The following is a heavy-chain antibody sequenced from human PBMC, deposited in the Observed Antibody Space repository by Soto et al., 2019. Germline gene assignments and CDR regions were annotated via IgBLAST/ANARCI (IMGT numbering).Heavy chain of an antibody. Sequence: PSETLSLTCAVSGGSINSSNWWTWVRQPPGKGPEWIGGIYHSGATNYNPSLSSRVTISVDKSNNRFSLRLTSATAADTALYYCAKGTDPSYFYGLDVWGRGTTVTVSS. J-gene: IGHJ6*02. CDR3: AKGTDPSYFYGLDV. CDR2: IYHSGAT. V-gene: IGHV4-4*02. D-gene: IGHD3-10*01. CDR1: GGSINSSNW.